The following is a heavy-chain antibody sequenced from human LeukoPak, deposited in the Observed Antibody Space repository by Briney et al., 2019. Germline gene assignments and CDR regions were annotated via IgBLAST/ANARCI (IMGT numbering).Heavy chain of an antibody. CDR2: ISPSGAGT. CDR1: GASISSYY. J-gene: IGHJ4*02. CDR3: AKQKVVVIPTFDY. Sequence: PSETLSLTCTVSGASISSYYWSWIRQPPGKGLEWVSAISPSGAGTHYADSVKGRFTISRDNSKNTLYLQMNSLRAEDTAVYYCAKQKVVVIPTFDYWGQGTLVTVSS. D-gene: IGHD3-22*01. V-gene: IGHV3-23*01.